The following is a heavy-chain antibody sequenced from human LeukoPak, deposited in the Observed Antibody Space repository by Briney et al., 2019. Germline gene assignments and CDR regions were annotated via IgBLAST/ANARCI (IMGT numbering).Heavy chain of an antibody. J-gene: IGHJ6*03. CDR3: ARGGVTPDYGDLRAYYYMDV. V-gene: IGHV4-59*01. CDR1: GGSISSYY. CDR2: IYYSGST. D-gene: IGHD4-17*01. Sequence: SETLSLTCTVSGGSISSYYWSWIRQPPGKGLEWIGYIYYSGSTNYNPSLKSRVTISVDTSKNQLSLKLSSVTAADTAVYYCARGGVTPDYGDLRAYYYMDVWGKGTTVTVSS.